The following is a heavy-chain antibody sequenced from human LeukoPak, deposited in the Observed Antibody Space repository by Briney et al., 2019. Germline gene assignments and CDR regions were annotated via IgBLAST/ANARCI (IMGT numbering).Heavy chain of an antibody. CDR1: GFTFSTYN. Sequence: GGSLRLSCAASGFTFSTYNMTWVRQAPGKGLEWVSYISSSSSIIYYADSVEGRFTISRDNAKNSLYLQMNSLRDEDTAVYYCASQCSSTSCQPNYWGQGTLVTVSS. V-gene: IGHV3-48*02. CDR2: ISSSSSII. D-gene: IGHD2-2*01. J-gene: IGHJ4*02. CDR3: ASQCSSTSCQPNY.